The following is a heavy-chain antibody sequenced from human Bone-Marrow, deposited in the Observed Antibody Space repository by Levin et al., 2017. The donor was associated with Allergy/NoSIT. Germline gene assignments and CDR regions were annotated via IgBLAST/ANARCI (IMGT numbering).Heavy chain of an antibody. Sequence: GGSLRLSCAASGFAFSNYAMSWVRQAPGTGPEWVATISGTGAKITYADSAKGRFTISRDNSRNTVSLQLNSLRAEDTAIYSCAKDMWLSTAVAYFFDSWGQGTLVTVS. CDR1: GFAFSNYA. CDR3: AKDMWLSTAVAYFFDS. D-gene: IGHD5-18*01. J-gene: IGHJ4*02. V-gene: IGHV3-23*01. CDR2: ISGTGAKI.